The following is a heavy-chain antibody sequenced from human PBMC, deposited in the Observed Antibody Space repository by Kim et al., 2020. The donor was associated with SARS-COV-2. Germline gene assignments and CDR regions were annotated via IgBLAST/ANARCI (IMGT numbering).Heavy chain of an antibody. V-gene: IGHV3-49*03. J-gene: IGHJ4*02. D-gene: IGHD3-22*01. Sequence: GGSLRLSCTTSGLNFDDYAMSWFRQAPGKGPEWVAFIRSKRNGETTEYAASVKGRFTISRDDSKRIAYLQMNGLKTEDTAVYYCTSGPYYYDSAAYYHDYWRQGTVDTVSS. CDR2: IRSKRNGETT. CDR3: TSGPYYYDSAAYYHDY. CDR1: GLNFDDYA.